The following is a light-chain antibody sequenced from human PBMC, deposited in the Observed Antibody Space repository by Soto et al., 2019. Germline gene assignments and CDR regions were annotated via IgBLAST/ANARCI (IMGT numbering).Light chain of an antibody. V-gene: IGKV3-11*01. CDR2: DAS. J-gene: IGKJ1*01. CDR1: QSVSSY. CDR3: QQRSNWPT. Sequence: SVIMKSPATLSVSTGERATLCFRASQSVSSYLAWYQQKPGQAPRLLIYDASNRATGIPARFSGSGSGTDFTLTISSLEPEDFAVYYCQQRSNWPTFGQGTKVDI.